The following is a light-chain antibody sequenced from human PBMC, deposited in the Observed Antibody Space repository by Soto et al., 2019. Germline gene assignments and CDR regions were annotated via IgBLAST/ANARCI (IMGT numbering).Light chain of an antibody. CDR3: LQNNSFPRT. Sequence: DIQMTQSPSAMSASVGDRVTITCRASQDINNYLAWFQHKPGEVPKRLIYSTSTLQSGVPSRFSGSGSGTEFTLTISSMQPEDFATYYCLQNNSFPRTFGQGTKLEIK. J-gene: IGKJ2*01. CDR1: QDINNY. CDR2: STS. V-gene: IGKV1-17*03.